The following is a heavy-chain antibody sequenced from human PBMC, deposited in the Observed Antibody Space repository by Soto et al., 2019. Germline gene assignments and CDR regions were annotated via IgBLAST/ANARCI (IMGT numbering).Heavy chain of an antibody. D-gene: IGHD6-13*01. CDR1: GFTFNSYA. CDR2: ITVSGDTT. Sequence: LRLSCAASGFTFNSYAMSWVRLAPGKGLEWVSGITVSGDTTSYADSVKGRFTISRDDSRNTMYLQMNSLRAEDTAVYYCAKDGYSSSSWAFDCWGQGIQVTVSS. V-gene: IGHV3-23*01. CDR3: AKDGYSSSSWAFDC. J-gene: IGHJ4*02.